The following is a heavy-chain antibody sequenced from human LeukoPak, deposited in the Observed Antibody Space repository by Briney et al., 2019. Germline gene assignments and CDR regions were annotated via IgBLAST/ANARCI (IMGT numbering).Heavy chain of an antibody. J-gene: IGHJ4*02. D-gene: IGHD5-12*01. Sequence: PGGSLRLSCAASGFIFSDAWMSWVRQAPGKGLEWVGRIKSKANGGTTDYAAPGKGTSTTSTDHSKTTPYLQMNSLKTEDTSLYFCATNTGYGFDDWGQGALVTISS. CDR3: ATNTGYGFDD. CDR1: GFIFSDAW. CDR2: IKSKANGGTT. V-gene: IGHV3-15*01.